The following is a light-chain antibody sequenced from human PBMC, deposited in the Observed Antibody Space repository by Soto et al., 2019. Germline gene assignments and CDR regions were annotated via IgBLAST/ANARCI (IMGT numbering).Light chain of an antibody. CDR1: QIVGTN. J-gene: IGKJ2*01. CDR3: QQYDKWPYT. CDR2: GAF. V-gene: IGKV3-15*01. Sequence: EIVLTQSPATLSVSPGERATLSCRTSQIVGTNLAWYQQKPGQAPRLLIYGAFIRAPGFPVRFRGTGSGSEFTLTITSLQSEDGELYLCQQYDKWPYTFGQGTKVDIK.